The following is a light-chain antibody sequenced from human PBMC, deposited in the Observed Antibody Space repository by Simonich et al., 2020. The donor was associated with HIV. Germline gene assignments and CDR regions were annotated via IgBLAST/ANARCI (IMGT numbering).Light chain of an antibody. V-gene: IGLV2-14*03. CDR3: CSYAGSYTYV. J-gene: IGLJ2*01. Sequence: QSALTQPASVSGSPGQSITISRTGTSGDVGAYDYVSWYQQHPGKAPKLMIYDVNNRPSGVSNRFSGSKSGNTASLTISGLQAEDEADYYCCSYAGSYTYVFGGGTKLTVL. CDR2: DVN. CDR1: SGDVGAYDY.